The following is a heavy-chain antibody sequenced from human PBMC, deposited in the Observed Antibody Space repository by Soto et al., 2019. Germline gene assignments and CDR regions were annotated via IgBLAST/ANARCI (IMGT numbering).Heavy chain of an antibody. CDR3: ERVSVDVPE. CDR1: GPTFIAYY. D-gene: IGHD5-12*01. J-gene: IGHJ4*02. CDR2: IDPKSGGT. Sequence: QLVQSGAEVKKPGASVRVSCKTSGPTFIAYYIHWVRQAPGQGLEWLGWIDPKSGGTTYAQKSLGTVTMTRDTSINTAYMDLNRLTSDDTAVYYCERVSVDVPEWGQGTLITVSS. V-gene: IGHV1-2*02.